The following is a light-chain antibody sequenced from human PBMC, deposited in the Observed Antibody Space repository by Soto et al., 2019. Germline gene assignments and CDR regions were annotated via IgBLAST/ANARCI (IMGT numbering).Light chain of an antibody. CDR1: QSVSSN. CDR3: QQYNNWPPFEELT. CDR2: GAS. J-gene: IGKJ1*01. Sequence: EIVMTQSPATLSVSPGERATLSCRASQSVSSNLAWYQQKPGQAPRLLIYGASTRATGIPARFSGSGSGTEFTLTISSLQSADFAVYYCQQYNNWPPFEELTFGQGTKVEIK. V-gene: IGKV3-15*01.